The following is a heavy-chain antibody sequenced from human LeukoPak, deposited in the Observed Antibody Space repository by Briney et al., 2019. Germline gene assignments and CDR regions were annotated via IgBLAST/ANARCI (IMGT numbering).Heavy chain of an antibody. J-gene: IGHJ5*02. CDR1: GYTLTELS. CDR2: IIPILGIA. Sequence: GASVTVSCKVSGYTLTELSMHWVRQAPGKGLEWMGRIIPILGIANYAQKFQGRVTITAGKSTSTAYMELSSLRSEDTAVYYCARGRGYSHHGRSVVNWFDPWGQGTLVTVSS. D-gene: IGHD5-12*01. CDR3: ARGRGYSHHGRSVVNWFDP. V-gene: IGHV1-69*04.